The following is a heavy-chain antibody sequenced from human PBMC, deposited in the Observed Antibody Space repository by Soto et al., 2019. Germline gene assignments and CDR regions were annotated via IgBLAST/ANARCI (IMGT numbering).Heavy chain of an antibody. V-gene: IGHV4-4*07. D-gene: IGHD6-19*01. CDR2: IFPNGNT. J-gene: IGHJ4*02. Sequence: WETLSLTCTVSRGYVNTFHWSWVRQPAGKGLEWIGRIFPNGNTDYSPSLKSRVALSVDTSKNQISLNLTSVTSADMAVYYCARAPGLGVAHIDYWGQGTLLTVSS. CDR1: RGYVNTFH. CDR3: ARAPGLGVAHIDY.